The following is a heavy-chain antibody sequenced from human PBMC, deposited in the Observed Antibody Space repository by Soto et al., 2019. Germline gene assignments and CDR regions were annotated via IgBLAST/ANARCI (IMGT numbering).Heavy chain of an antibody. D-gene: IGHD3-3*01. CDR1: GFTFSSSW. CDR2: IDQHGSEK. Sequence: RLSCAASGFTFSSSWMTWVRKAPGKGLEWVANIDQHGSEKYYVDSVKGRFTISRDNAKNSVYLQVNSLRAEDTAVYYCARSSRGFLESLAEYWGQGNLVPVSS. V-gene: IGHV3-7*03. CDR3: ARSSRGFLESLAEY. J-gene: IGHJ4*02.